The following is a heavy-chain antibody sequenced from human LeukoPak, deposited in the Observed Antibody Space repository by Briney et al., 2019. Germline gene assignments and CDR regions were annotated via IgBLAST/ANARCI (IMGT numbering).Heavy chain of an antibody. V-gene: IGHV4-61*10. CDR3: ARAHPREMATMGDAFDI. CDR2: IHTSGST. Sequence: SETLSLTCTVSGGSVSSGSFFWSWIRQPAGKALEWIGHIHTSGSTNYNPSLKSRVTISVDTSKNQFSLKLSSVTAADTAVYYCARAHPREMATMGDAFDIWGQGTMVTVSS. D-gene: IGHD5-24*01. J-gene: IGHJ3*02. CDR1: GGSVSSGSFF.